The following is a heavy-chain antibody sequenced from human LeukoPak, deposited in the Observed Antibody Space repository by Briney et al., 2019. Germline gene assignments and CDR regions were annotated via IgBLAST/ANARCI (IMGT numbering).Heavy chain of an antibody. CDR1: GYSISSGSYY. D-gene: IGHD3-22*01. V-gene: IGHV4-61*02. J-gene: IGHJ3*02. CDR2: IYTSGST. CDR3: ARGPYSYDSSGAFDI. Sequence: SETLSLTCTVSGYSISSGSYYWSWIRQPAGKGLEWIGRIYTSGSTNYNPSLKSRVTISVDTSKNQFSLKLSSVTAADTAVYFCARGPYSYDSSGAFDIWGQGTMVTVSS.